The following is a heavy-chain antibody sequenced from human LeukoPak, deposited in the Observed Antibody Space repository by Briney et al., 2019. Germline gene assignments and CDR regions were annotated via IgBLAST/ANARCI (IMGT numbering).Heavy chain of an antibody. J-gene: IGHJ4*02. CDR1: GFTFSSYD. D-gene: IGHD3-22*01. Sequence: GSLRLSCAASGFTFSSYDMHWVRQATGKGLEWVSAIGTAGGTYYPGSVKGRFTISRENAKNSLYLQMNSLRAGDTAVYYCARGGSSGYLDYWGQGTLVTVSS. CDR2: IGTAGGT. V-gene: IGHV3-13*04. CDR3: ARGGSSGYLDY.